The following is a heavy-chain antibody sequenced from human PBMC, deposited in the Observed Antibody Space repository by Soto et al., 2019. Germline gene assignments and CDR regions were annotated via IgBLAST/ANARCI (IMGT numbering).Heavy chain of an antibody. CDR1: GFIFSSYS. CDR3: GRASNYGVYYWFDP. Sequence: GGSLRLSCAASGFIFSSYSMNWVRQAPGKGLEWVSYISISSSTIYYADSVKGRFTISRDNAKNSLYMQLNSLRDEDTAVYYCGRASNYGVYYWFDPWGQGTLVTVSS. D-gene: IGHD4-4*01. CDR2: ISISSSTI. J-gene: IGHJ5*02. V-gene: IGHV3-48*02.